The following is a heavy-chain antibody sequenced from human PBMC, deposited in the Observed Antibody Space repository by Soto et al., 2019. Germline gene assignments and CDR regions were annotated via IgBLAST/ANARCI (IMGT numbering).Heavy chain of an antibody. Sequence: SETLSLTCTASGGSISSYYWSWIRQPAGKGLEWIGRIYTSGSTNYNPSLKSRVTMSVDTSKNQFSLKLSSVTAADTAVYYCARAIGYCSSTSCFMDVWGQGTTVTVSS. J-gene: IGHJ6*02. CDR3: ARAIGYCSSTSCFMDV. V-gene: IGHV4-4*07. D-gene: IGHD2-2*01. CDR1: GGSISSYY. CDR2: IYTSGST.